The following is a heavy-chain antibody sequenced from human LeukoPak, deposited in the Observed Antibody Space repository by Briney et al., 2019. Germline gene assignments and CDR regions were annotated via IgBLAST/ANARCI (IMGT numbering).Heavy chain of an antibody. CDR2: ISSAGTT. Sequence: GGSLRLSCAASGFTVSSSYMSWVRQAPGKGLEWVSIISSAGTTYYADSVKGRFTISRDNSKNTVYLQVNSLRDEDTAVYYCARDVDIVLVVAAKSFDYWGQGTLVTVSS. V-gene: IGHV3-66*01. D-gene: IGHD2-15*01. CDR1: GFTVSSSY. CDR3: ARDVDIVLVVAAKSFDY. J-gene: IGHJ4*02.